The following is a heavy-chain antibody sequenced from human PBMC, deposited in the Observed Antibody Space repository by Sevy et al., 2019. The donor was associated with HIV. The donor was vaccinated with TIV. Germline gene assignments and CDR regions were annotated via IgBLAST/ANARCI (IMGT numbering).Heavy chain of an antibody. Sequence: ASVKVSCKASGFTFTSSAVQWVRQARGQRLEWIGWIVVGSGNTNYAQKFQERVTITRDMSTSTAYMELNSLRSEDTAVYYCASGRTELRYFDWPPFDYWGQGTLVTVSS. CDR3: ASGRTELRYFDWPPFDY. CDR1: GFTFTSSA. V-gene: IGHV1-58*01. CDR2: IVVGSGNT. J-gene: IGHJ4*02. D-gene: IGHD3-9*01.